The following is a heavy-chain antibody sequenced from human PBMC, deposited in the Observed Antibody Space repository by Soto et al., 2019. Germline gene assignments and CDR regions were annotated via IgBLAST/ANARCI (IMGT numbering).Heavy chain of an antibody. CDR3: ALRWSIDYSDLQGY. V-gene: IGHV5-51*01. Sequence: PGESLKISCKGSGYSFTSDWIGWVRQMPGKGLEWMGIIYRGDSDTRYSPSFQGQVTISADKSISTAYLQWSSLKASDTAMYYCALRWSIDYSDLQGYCAQGTLVTVSS. CDR1: GYSFTSDW. D-gene: IGHD4-17*01. CDR2: IYRGDSDT. J-gene: IGHJ4*02.